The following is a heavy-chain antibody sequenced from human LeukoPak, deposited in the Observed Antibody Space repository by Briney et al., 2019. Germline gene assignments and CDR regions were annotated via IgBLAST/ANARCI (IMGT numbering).Heavy chain of an antibody. Sequence: GGSLRLSCTASGFTFSNYWMHWVRQAPGKGLVWVSRIHSDGSSTGYADSVKGRFTISRDNAKNTLYLQMNSLRAEDMAVYYCARARRGDRYSCFDYWGQGTLVTVSS. D-gene: IGHD5-18*01. CDR3: ARARRGDRYSCFDY. J-gene: IGHJ4*02. CDR1: GFTFSNYW. CDR2: IHSDGSST. V-gene: IGHV3-74*01.